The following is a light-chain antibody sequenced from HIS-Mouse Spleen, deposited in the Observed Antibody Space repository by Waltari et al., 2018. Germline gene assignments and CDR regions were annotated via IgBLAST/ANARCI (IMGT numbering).Light chain of an antibody. V-gene: IGLV3-19*01. CDR3: NSRDSSGNHVV. Sequence: SSELTQAPAVSVALGQTVRITCHGDSLRRYYASWYQQKPGQAPVLVIYGKNNRPSGIPDRFSGSSSGNTASLTITGAQAEDEADYYCNSRDSSGNHVVFGGGTKLTVL. CDR2: GKN. CDR1: SLRRYY. J-gene: IGLJ2*01.